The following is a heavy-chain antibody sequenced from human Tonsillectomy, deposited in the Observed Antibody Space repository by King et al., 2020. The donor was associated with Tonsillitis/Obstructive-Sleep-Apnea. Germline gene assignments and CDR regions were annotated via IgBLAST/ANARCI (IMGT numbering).Heavy chain of an antibody. CDR3: ATSIAVAGSYYYYGMDV. V-gene: IGHV3-33*01. CDR2: IWNDGSNK. D-gene: IGHD6-19*01. CDR1: GFTFSSYG. J-gene: IGHJ6*02. Sequence: VQLVESGGGVVQPGRSLRLSCAASGFTFSSYGMHWVRQAPGKGLEWVAVIWNDGSNKYYADSVKGRFTISRDNSKNTLYLQMNSLRAEDTAVYYCATSIAVAGSYYYYGMDVWGQGTTVTVSS.